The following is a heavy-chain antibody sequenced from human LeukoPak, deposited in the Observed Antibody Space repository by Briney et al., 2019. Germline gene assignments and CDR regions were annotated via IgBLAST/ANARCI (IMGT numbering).Heavy chain of an antibody. J-gene: IGHJ4*02. CDR1: GFTFSSYA. CDR2: ISGSGGST. V-gene: IGHV3-23*01. Sequence: GGSLRLSCAASGFTFSSYAMSWVRQAPGKGLEWVSAISGSGGSTYYADSVKGRFTISRDNSKNTLYLQMNSLRAEDTAVYYWAKVPHPGIAAASPWYFDYWGQGTLVTVSS. CDR3: AKVPHPGIAAASPWYFDY. D-gene: IGHD6-13*01.